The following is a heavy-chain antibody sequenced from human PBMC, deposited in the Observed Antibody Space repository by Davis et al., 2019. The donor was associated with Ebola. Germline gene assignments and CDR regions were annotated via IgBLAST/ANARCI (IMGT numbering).Heavy chain of an antibody. CDR3: ATRREGYTWAEEY. J-gene: IGHJ4*02. V-gene: IGHV1-69*02. Sequence: SVKVSCKASGGTFSSYTISWVRQAPGQGLEWMGRIIPILGIANYAQKFQGRFTITADKSTSTAYMELSSLRSEDTAVYYCATRREGYTWAEEYWGQGTVVTVPS. CDR1: GGTFSSYT. CDR2: IIPILGIA. D-gene: IGHD5-24*01.